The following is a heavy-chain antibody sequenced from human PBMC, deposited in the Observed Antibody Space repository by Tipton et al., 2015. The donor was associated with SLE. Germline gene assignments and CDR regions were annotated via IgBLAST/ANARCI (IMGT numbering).Heavy chain of an antibody. Sequence: TPSLTCSVSGGSISSFYWSWIRQPPGKGLEWIGEINHDGSTNYNPSLKSRVTISVDTSKNQFSLKLSSVTAADTAVYYCAQAHLWGSYRYASDIWGQGTMVTVSS. D-gene: IGHD3-16*02. CDR1: GGSISSFY. J-gene: IGHJ3*02. CDR3: AQAHLWGSYRYASDI. V-gene: IGHV4-34*01. CDR2: INHDGST.